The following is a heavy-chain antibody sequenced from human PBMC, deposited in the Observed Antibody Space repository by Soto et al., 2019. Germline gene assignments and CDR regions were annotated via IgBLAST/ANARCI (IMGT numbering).Heavy chain of an antibody. CDR3: AADREKVSVPDYFAFDI. CDR2: IVVGSGNT. D-gene: IGHD4-17*01. V-gene: IGHV1-58*01. Sequence: SVKVSCKASGFTFTSSAVQWVRQARGQRLEWIGWIVVGSGNTNYAQKFQERVTITRDMSTSTAYMELSSLRSEDTAVYYCAADREKVSVPDYFAFDIWGQGTVVTVSS. J-gene: IGHJ3*02. CDR1: GFTFTSSA.